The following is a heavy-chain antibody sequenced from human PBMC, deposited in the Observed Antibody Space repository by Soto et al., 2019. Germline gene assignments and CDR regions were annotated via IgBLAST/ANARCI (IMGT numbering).Heavy chain of an antibody. J-gene: IGHJ3*01. V-gene: IGHV1-69*02. CDR1: GGTFSSYT. CDR2: IIPILGIA. D-gene: IGHD1-1*01. Sequence: QVQLVQSGAEVKKPGSSVKVSCKASGGTFSSYTISWVRQAPGQGLEWMGRIIPILGIANYAQKFQGRVTITADNSTRKAQMELLSLSSGNRAVYYCPRDQAHTTFWSLWGQGTMVPVFS. CDR3: PRDQAHTTFWSL.